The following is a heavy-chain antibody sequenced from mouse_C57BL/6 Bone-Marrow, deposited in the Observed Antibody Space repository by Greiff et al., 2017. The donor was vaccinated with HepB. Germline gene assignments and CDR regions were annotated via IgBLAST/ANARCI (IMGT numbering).Heavy chain of an antibody. CDR3: TNGNPYYYAMDY. D-gene: IGHD2-1*01. CDR2: IDPENGDT. Sequence: EVQLQQSGAELVRPGASVKLSCTASGFNIKDYYMNWVKQRPEQGLEWIGWIDPENGDTEYASKFQGKATITAYASSNTAYLQLSSLTSKDTAVYYCTNGNPYYYAMDYWGQGTSVTVSS. CDR1: GFNIKDYY. V-gene: IGHV14-4*01. J-gene: IGHJ4*01.